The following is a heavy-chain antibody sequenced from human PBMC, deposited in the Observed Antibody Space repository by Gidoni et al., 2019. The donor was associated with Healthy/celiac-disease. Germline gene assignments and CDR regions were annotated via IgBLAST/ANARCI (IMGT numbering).Heavy chain of an antibody. V-gene: IGHV3-30-3*01. D-gene: IGHD3-3*01. CDR3: AREYDRYYYGMDV. CDR1: GCTVSSYA. J-gene: IGHJ6*02. CDR2: ISYDGSNK. Sequence: QGQLVESGGGVVKPGRSLRLYCAAAGCTVSSYAMHWVRQAPGKGLEWVAVISYDGSNKYYADSVKGRFTISRDNSKNTLYLQMNSLRAEDTAVYYCAREYDRYYYGMDVWGQGTTVTVSS.